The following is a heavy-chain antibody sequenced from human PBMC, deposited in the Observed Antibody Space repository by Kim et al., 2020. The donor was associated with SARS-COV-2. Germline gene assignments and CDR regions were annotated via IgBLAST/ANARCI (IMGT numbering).Heavy chain of an antibody. Sequence: ASVKVSCKASGYTFTSYGISWVRQAPGQGLEWMGWISAYNGNTNYAQKLQGRVTMTTDTSTSTAYMELRSLRSDDTAVYYCAREGARGSSIHPSTNYYYYYGMDVWGQGTTVTVSS. D-gene: IGHD3-10*01. CDR2: ISAYNGNT. CDR3: AREGARGSSIHPSTNYYYYYGMDV. J-gene: IGHJ6*02. V-gene: IGHV1-18*01. CDR1: GYTFTSYG.